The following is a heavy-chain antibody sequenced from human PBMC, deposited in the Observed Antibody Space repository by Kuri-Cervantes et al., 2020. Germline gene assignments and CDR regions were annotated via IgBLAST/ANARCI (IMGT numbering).Heavy chain of an antibody. V-gene: IGHV1-69*05. CDR2: IIPIFGTA. CDR3: ARRGGYVGDQNWFDP. J-gene: IGHJ5*02. D-gene: IGHD3-16*01. Sequence: SVKVSCKASGYTFTGYYMHWVRQAPGQGLEWMGGIIPIFGTANYAQKFQGRVTITTDESTSTAYMELSSLRSEDTAVYYCARRGGYVGDQNWFDPWGQGTLVTVSS. CDR1: GYTFTGYY.